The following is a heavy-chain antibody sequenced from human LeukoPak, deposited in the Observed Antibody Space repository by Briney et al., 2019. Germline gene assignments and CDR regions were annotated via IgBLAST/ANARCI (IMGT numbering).Heavy chain of an antibody. V-gene: IGHV1-2*02. J-gene: IGHJ4*02. Sequence: ASVKVSCKATQYTFTDYYIHWLRQAPGQGLEWMGWINPNSGGTNYAQKFQGRVTMTRDTSISTAYMELSRLRSDDTAVYYCARDLDNEDSSGRGRWGQGTLVTVSS. CDR2: INPNSGGT. CDR1: QYTFTDYY. CDR3: ARDLDNEDSSGRGR. D-gene: IGHD3-22*01.